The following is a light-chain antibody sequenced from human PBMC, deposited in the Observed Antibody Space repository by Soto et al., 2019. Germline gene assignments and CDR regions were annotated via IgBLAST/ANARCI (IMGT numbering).Light chain of an antibody. J-gene: IGKJ1*01. CDR3: QQTYSTPRT. CDR1: QSVGKF. Sequence: DFQVTQSPSSLSASVGDRVTVTCRATQSVGKFVNWYQQKPGKAPKLLIYAASILHSGVPSRFXGDGTGTDFTLIISSLQPEDVATYYCQQTYSTPRTFGQGTRVDLK. V-gene: IGKV1-39*01. CDR2: AAS.